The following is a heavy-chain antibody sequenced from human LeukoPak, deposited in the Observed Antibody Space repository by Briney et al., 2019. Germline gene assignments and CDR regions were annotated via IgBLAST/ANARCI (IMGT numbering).Heavy chain of an antibody. V-gene: IGHV5-10-1*01. CDR3: ARQDGAAIYYFDY. Sequence: GESLKISCKGSGYSFTNYWISWVRQMPGKGLEWMGRIDPSDSYTNYSPSFQGHVTISADKSISTAYLQWSSLKASDTAMYYCARQDGAAIYYFDYWGQGTLVTVSS. J-gene: IGHJ4*02. CDR1: GYSFTNYW. D-gene: IGHD5-24*01. CDR2: IDPSDSYT.